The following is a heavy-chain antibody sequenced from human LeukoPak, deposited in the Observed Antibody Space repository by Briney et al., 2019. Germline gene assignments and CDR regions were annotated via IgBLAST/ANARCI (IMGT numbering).Heavy chain of an antibody. CDR1: GYTFTSYA. D-gene: IGHD3-22*01. J-gene: IGHJ3*02. Sequence: ASVKVSCKASGYTFTSYAMHWVRQAPGQRLEWMGWINAGNGNTKYSQKFQGRVTITRDTSASTAYMELSSLRSEDTAVYYCARVYDSGGYQDADAFDIWGQGTMVTVSS. V-gene: IGHV1-3*01. CDR2: INAGNGNT. CDR3: ARVYDSGGYQDADAFDI.